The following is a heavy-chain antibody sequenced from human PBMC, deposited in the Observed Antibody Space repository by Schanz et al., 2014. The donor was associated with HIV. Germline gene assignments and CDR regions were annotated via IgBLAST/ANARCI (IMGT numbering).Heavy chain of an antibody. CDR2: MNPNSGNT. D-gene: IGHD2-8*01. Sequence: QVQLEQSGAEMKKPGASVKVSCKASGYTFTSYDINWVRQATGQGLEWMGWMNPNSGNTGYAQKFQGRVTLTRNTSISTAYMELSSLTSEDTAVYYCARGARDCTNGVCGGYYFDYWGQGTLVTVSS. J-gene: IGHJ4*02. CDR1: GYTFTSYD. V-gene: IGHV1-8*01. CDR3: ARGARDCTNGVCGGYYFDY.